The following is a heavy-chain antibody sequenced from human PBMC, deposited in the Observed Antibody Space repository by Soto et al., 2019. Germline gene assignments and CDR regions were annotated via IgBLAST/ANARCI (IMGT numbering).Heavy chain of an antibody. CDR3: ARNDLGYCSGGSCYSCWYFDL. CDR2: IWYDGSNK. J-gene: IGHJ2*01. Sequence: QVQLVESGGGVVQPGRSLSLSCAASGFTFSSYGMHWVRQAPGKGLEWVAVIWYDGSNKYYADSVKGRFTISRDNSKNTLYLQMNSLRAEDTAVYYCARNDLGYCSGGSCYSCWYFDLWGRGTLVTVSS. V-gene: IGHV3-33*01. D-gene: IGHD2-15*01. CDR1: GFTFSSYG.